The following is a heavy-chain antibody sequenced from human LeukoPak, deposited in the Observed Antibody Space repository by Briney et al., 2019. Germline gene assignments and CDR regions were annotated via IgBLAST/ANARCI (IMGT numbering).Heavy chain of an antibody. V-gene: IGHV1-18*04. CDR3: ARDNEVFSLNY. CDR2: INVNNGDT. CDR1: GYTFTTYG. Sequence: ASVKVSCKASGYTFTTYGISWLRQAPGQGPEWVGWINVNNGDTNYAQKLQGRVTMTTDTSTSTAYMELRSLRSDDTAVYYCARDNEVFSLNYWGQGTLVTVSS. J-gene: IGHJ4*02. D-gene: IGHD3-9*01.